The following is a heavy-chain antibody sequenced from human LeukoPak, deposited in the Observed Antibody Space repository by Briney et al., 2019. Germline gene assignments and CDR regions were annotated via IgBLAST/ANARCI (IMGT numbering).Heavy chain of an antibody. V-gene: IGHV1-18*01. Sequence: GASVKVSCKASGYTFSNHGVTWVRQARGQGLEWMGWISAYKGNTNYAKKFQGRVTMTKVTSTSTAYMELSRLRSDDTAVYYCARADYGDYRGNDYWGQGTLVTVSS. CDR1: GYTFSNHG. CDR2: ISAYKGNT. J-gene: IGHJ4*02. D-gene: IGHD4-17*01. CDR3: ARADYGDYRGNDY.